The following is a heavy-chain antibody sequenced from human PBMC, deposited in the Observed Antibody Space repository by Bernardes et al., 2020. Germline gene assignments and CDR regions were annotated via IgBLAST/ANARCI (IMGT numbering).Heavy chain of an antibody. CDR3: ARGSSYSLDY. J-gene: IGHJ4*02. CDR1: GYTFTGYS. D-gene: IGHD2-15*01. Sequence: AAVKVSCKASGYTFTGYSFHWVRQAPGQGLEWMGRINPYSGGTDCAQMFQGRVTMTRDTSISTAYMELSGLRSDDTAVYYCARGSSYSLDYWGQGSLVTVSS. CDR2: INPYSGGT. V-gene: IGHV1-2*06.